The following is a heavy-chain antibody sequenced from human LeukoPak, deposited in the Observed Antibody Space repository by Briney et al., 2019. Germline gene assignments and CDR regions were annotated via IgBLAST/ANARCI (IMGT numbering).Heavy chain of an antibody. D-gene: IGHD3/OR15-3a*01. CDR2: ISSSSSSYI. CDR1: GFSFSTFT. Sequence: GGSLRLSCEASGFSFSTFTMNWVRQAPGKGLEWVSSISSSSSSYIYYADSVKGRFTISRDNAKNSLFLQMNSLRAEDTAVYYCARGLGWLHSWGQGTLVTVSS. V-gene: IGHV3-21*01. J-gene: IGHJ5*02. CDR3: ARGLGWLHS.